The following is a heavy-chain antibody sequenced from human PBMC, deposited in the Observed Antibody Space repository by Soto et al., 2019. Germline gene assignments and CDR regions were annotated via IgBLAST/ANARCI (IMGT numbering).Heavy chain of an antibody. D-gene: IGHD3-3*01. Sequence: ASVKVSCKVSGYTLTELSMHWVRQAPGKGLEWMGGFDPEDGETIYAQKFQGRVTMTEDASTDTAYMELSSLRSEDTAVYYCATRVFWSGYYFDYWGQGTLVTVSS. CDR2: FDPEDGET. CDR1: GYTLTELS. J-gene: IGHJ4*02. CDR3: ATRVFWSGYYFDY. V-gene: IGHV1-24*01.